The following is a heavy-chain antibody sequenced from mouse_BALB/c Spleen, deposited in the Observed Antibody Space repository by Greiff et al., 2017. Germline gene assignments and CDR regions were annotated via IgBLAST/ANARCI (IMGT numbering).Heavy chain of an antibody. Sequence: VQLQQSGAELAKPGASVKMSCKASGYTFTSYWMHWVKQRPGQGLEWIGYINPSTGYTAYNQKFKDKATLTADKSSSTAYMQLSSLTSEDSAVYYCARGVYGDDGFAYWGQGTLVTVSA. J-gene: IGHJ3*01. CDR3: ARGVYGDDGFAY. CDR1: GYTFTSYW. CDR2: INPSTGYT. D-gene: IGHD2-2*01. V-gene: IGHV1-7*01.